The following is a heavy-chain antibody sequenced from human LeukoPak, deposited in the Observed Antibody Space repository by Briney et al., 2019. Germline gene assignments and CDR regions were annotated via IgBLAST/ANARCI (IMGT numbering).Heavy chain of an antibody. V-gene: IGHV5-51*01. D-gene: IGHD6-19*01. J-gene: IGHJ4*02. Sequence: GASVKVSCKASGYSFTSYWIGWVRQMPGKGLEWMGIIYPGDSDTRYSPSFQGQVTISADKSISTAYLQWSSLKASDTAMYYCARISLLGVAGPLGYWGQGTLVTVSS. CDR1: GYSFTSYW. CDR2: IYPGDSDT. CDR3: ARISLLGVAGPLGY.